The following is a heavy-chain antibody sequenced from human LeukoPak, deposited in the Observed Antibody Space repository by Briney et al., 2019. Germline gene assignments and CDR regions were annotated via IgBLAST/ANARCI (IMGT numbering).Heavy chain of an antibody. J-gene: IGHJ5*02. CDR3: AHGSESIVVVPAAIRGNNWFDP. V-gene: IGHV2-5*01. Sequence: SGPTLVKPTQTLTLTCTFSGFSLSTSGVGVSWIRQPPGKALDWLSLLYWKDDMRYSRSLKSRLTITKETSKNQVVLTMTNMDPVDTATYYCAHGSESIVVVPAAIRGNNWFDPWGQGTLVTVSS. CDR2: LYWKDDM. D-gene: IGHD2-2*02. CDR1: GFSLSTSGVG.